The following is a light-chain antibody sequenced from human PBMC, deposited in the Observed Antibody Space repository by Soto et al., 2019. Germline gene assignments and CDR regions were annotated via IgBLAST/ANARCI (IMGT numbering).Light chain of an antibody. V-gene: IGKV1-33*01. J-gene: IGKJ5*01. Sequence: DIQMTQSPSSLSASVGARVTLTCKASQDISNYLNWYQQKPGKAPKLLIYDASNLETGVPSRFSGSGSGTDFTFTISSLQPEDIATYYCQQYDNLPITFGQGTRLEIK. CDR3: QQYDNLPIT. CDR1: QDISNY. CDR2: DAS.